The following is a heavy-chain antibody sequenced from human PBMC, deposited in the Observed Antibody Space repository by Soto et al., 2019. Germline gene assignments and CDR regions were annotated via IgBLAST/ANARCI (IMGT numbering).Heavy chain of an antibody. CDR3: ARGRARRHYGMDV. D-gene: IGHD6-25*01. Sequence: SETVSLTCAVYGGSFRGYYWSWLRQPPGKGLEWIGGINHSGSTNDNPPRKSRVTISVDTSKNQFSLKLSSVTAADTAVYYCARGRARRHYGMDVWGQGTTVT. CDR2: INHSGST. CDR1: GGSFRGYY. V-gene: IGHV4-34*01. J-gene: IGHJ6*02.